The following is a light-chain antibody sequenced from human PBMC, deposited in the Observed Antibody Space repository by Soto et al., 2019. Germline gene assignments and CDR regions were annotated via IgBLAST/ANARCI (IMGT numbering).Light chain of an antibody. CDR3: QQYGSSGT. CDR2: GAS. Sequence: IVQSQSPATLSLFPGGSTPLSCRASQTVSSAYVAWYQQKPGQAPKLLTYGASNRATGIPDRFSGSGSGTDFTLTISRLEPEDFAVYYCQQYGSSGTFGQGTKVDIK. CDR1: QTVSSAY. J-gene: IGKJ1*01. V-gene: IGKV3-20*01.